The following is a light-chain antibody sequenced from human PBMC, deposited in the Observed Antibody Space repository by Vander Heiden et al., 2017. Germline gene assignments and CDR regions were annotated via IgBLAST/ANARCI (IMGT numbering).Light chain of an antibody. CDR3: QKYNSAPRT. CDR1: QYISNY. V-gene: IGKV1-27*01. Sequence: DIQMTQSPSSLSASVGDRVTITCRESQYISNYLAWYQQKPGKVPQLLIYAASTLQSWVPSRFSGSGSGTDFTLPISSLQPEDVATYYCQKYNSAPRTFSQGTKVEIK. CDR2: AAS. J-gene: IGKJ1*01.